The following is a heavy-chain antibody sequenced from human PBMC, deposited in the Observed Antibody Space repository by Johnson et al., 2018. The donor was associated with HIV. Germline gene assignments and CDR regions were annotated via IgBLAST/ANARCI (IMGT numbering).Heavy chain of an antibody. CDR3: TTGPVGATKGGGAFDI. J-gene: IGHJ3*02. Sequence: EVQLVESGGGLVKPGGSLRLSCAASGFTFNRAWMSWVRQAPGRGLEWVGRIKSKTDGGTTDNAAPENGRFTISRNDSNSMLYMQMTNLTTEDTAVYYCTTGPVGATKGGGAFDIWGQGTMVTVSS. CDR2: IKSKTDGGTT. D-gene: IGHD1-26*01. CDR1: GFTFNRAW. V-gene: IGHV3-15*01.